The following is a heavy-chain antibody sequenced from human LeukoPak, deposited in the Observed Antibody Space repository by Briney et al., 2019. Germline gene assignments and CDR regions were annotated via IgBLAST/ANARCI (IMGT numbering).Heavy chain of an antibody. D-gene: IGHD5-24*01. CDR1: GGSFSGYY. CDR2: INHSGST. Sequence: SETLSLTCAVYGGSFSGYYWSWIRQPPGEGLEWIGEINHSGSTNYNPSLKSRVTISVDTSRNQFSLKLSSVTAADTAVYYCARRWLHRKGFDYWGQGTLVTVSS. CDR3: ARRWLHRKGFDY. V-gene: IGHV4-34*01. J-gene: IGHJ4*02.